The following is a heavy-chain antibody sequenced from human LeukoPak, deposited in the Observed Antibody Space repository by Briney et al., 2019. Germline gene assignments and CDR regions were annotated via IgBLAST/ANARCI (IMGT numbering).Heavy chain of an antibody. V-gene: IGHV5-10-1*01. CDR3: ARHGVWREGLSSDAFDV. CDR1: GYSFTSSW. J-gene: IGHJ3*01. Sequence: ARESLKISCEGSGYSFTSSWITWVRQMPGKGLEWMGRIDPSDSYTNYSPSFQGHVTLSADKSISTAYLQWSSLKASDTAMYYCARHGVWREGLSSDAFDVWGQGTLVTVSS. CDR2: IDPSDSYT. D-gene: IGHD3-3*01.